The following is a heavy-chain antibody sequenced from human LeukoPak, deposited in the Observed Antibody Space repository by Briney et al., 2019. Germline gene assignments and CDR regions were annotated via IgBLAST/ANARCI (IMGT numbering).Heavy chain of an antibody. J-gene: IGHJ4*02. CDR1: GYSFTSYW. V-gene: IGHV5-51*01. CDR2: IYPGDSDT. Sequence: GESLKISCKGSGYSFTSYWIGWVRQMPGKGLEWMGIIYPGDSDTRYSPSFQGQVTISADKSISTAYLRWSSLKASDTAMCYCARPGIAAAGLNYFDYWGQGTLVTVSS. D-gene: IGHD6-13*01. CDR3: ARPGIAAAGLNYFDY.